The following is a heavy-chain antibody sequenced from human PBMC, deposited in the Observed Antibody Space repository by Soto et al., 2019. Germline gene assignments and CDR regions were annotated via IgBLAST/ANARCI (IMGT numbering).Heavy chain of an antibody. CDR1: GDSVMGGDSY. J-gene: IGHJ4*02. D-gene: IGHD3-22*01. V-gene: IGHV4-30-4*01. CDR3: VRGGNPYHYATSGPGTFDK. Sequence: QVQLQESGLGLLKPSQTLSLTCTFSGDSVMGGDSYWSWIRQPPGKALEWILYTSFSGYTSYTPSLKSRVTISVDMSKSQFSLRLTSVTAADTAIYYCVRGGNPYHYATSGPGTFDKWGQGTLVSVSS. CDR2: TSFSGYT.